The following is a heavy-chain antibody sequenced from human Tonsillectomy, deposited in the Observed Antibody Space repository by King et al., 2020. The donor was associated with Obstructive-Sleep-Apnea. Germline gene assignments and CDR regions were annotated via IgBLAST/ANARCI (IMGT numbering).Heavy chain of an antibody. CDR1: RYTFTGYY. V-gene: IGHV1-2*02. Sequence: QLVQSGAEVKKPGASVKVSCKASRYTFTGYYMHWVRQAPGQGLEWMGWINPNNGGTNFAQSFQGRVTLTRDTSVSTAYMELSRLRSDDTAVYYCSRGSSYYYDSSGSLYGMDVWGQGTTVTVS. CDR3: SRGSSYYYDSSGSLYGMDV. CDR2: INPNNGGT. D-gene: IGHD3-22*01. J-gene: IGHJ6*02.